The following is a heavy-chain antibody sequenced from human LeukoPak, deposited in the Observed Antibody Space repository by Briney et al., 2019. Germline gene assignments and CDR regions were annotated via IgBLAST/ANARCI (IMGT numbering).Heavy chain of an antibody. V-gene: IGHV3-48*01. CDR3: ARTYDFGRGPPGDAFDN. CDR1: GFTFTMFG. J-gene: IGHJ3*02. Sequence: GGSLRLSCAASGFTFTMFGMNWVRQAPGKGLEWVSYIDGHSGIIYYADSVQDRFTISRDNAKDSVFLQMNGLRVDDTAVYYCARTYDFGRGPPGDAFDNWGQGTLVTVPS. CDR2: IDGHSGII. D-gene: IGHD3-3*01.